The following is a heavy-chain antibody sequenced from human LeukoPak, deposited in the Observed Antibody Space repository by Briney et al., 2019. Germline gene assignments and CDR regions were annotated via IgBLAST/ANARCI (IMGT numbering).Heavy chain of an antibody. J-gene: IGHJ4*02. CDR3: ARDPEGIAAAGSYYFDY. V-gene: IGHV1-2*06. Sequence: ASVKVSCKASGGTFSSYAISWVRQAPGQGLEWMGRINPNSGGANYAQKFQGRVTMTRDTSISTAYMELSRLRSDDTAVYYCARDPEGIAAAGSYYFDYWGQGTLVTVSS. D-gene: IGHD6-13*01. CDR2: INPNSGGA. CDR1: GGTFSSYA.